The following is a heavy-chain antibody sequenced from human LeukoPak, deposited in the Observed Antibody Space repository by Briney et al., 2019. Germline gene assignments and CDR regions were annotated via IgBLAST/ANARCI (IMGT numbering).Heavy chain of an antibody. CDR1: GGTFSSYA. V-gene: IGHV1-69*01. J-gene: IGHJ6*03. CDR2: IIPIFGTA. CDR3: ARGIRFLESLSTDELFYYYMDV. Sequence: SVKVSCKASGGTFSSYAIGWVRQAPGQGLEWMGGIIPIFGTANYAQKFQGRVTTTADESTSTAYMELSSLRSEDTAVYYCARGIRFLESLSTDELFYYYMDVWGKGTTVTVSS. D-gene: IGHD3-3*01.